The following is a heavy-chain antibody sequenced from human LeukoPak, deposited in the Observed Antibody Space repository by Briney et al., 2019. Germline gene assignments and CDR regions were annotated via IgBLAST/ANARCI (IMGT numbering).Heavy chain of an antibody. Sequence: SQTLSLTCAVSGGSISSGGYSWSWIRQPPGKGLEWIGYIYFSGSTSYNPSLKSRVTISVDRSKNQFSLKLSSVAAADTAVYYCARSYDTNFDYWGQGTLVTVSS. CDR2: IYFSGST. V-gene: IGHV4-61*08. J-gene: IGHJ4*02. CDR1: GGSISSGGYS. CDR3: ARSYDTNFDY. D-gene: IGHD3-3*01.